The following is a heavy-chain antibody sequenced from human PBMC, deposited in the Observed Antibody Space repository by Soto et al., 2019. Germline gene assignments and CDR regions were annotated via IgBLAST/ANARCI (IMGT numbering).Heavy chain of an antibody. CDR3: ARGYHTGTGDYYYYGMDV. J-gene: IGHJ6*02. CDR1: GYTFTSYG. D-gene: IGHD1-7*01. Sequence: GASVKVSCKASGYTFTSYGISWVRQAPGQGLGWMGWISAYNGNTNYAQKLQGRVTMTRDTSASTAYMELSSLRSEDTAVYYCARGYHTGTGDYYYYGMDVWGQGTTVTVSS. V-gene: IGHV1-18*01. CDR2: ISAYNGNT.